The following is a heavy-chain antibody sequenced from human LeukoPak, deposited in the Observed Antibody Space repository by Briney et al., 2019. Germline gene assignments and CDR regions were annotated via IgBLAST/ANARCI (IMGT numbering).Heavy chain of an antibody. J-gene: IGHJ5*02. V-gene: IGHV1-18*01. CDR1: GYTFTSYG. D-gene: IGHD3-10*01. CDR3: ARDGSGRNYNWFDP. CDR2: ISAYNGNT. Sequence: ASVKVSCKAPGYTFTSYGISWVRQAPGQGLEWMGWISAYNGNTNYAQKLQGRVTMTTDTSTSTAYMELRSLRSDDTAVYYCARDGSGRNYNWFDPWGQGTLVTVSS.